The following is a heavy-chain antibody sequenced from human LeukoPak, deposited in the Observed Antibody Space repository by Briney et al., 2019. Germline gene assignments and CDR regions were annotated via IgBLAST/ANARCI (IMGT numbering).Heavy chain of an antibody. V-gene: IGHV3-23*01. CDR1: GFTFSSYA. CDR2: ISGSASST. J-gene: IGHJ6*03. D-gene: IGHD6-13*01. Sequence: GGSRRLSCAASGFTFSSYAMSWVRQAPGKGLEWVSAISGSASSTYYADSVKGRFTISRDNSKNTLNLQMNSLRAEDTAVYYCAQARGMSRYYYMDVWGKGTTVTVSS. CDR3: AQARGMSRYYYMDV.